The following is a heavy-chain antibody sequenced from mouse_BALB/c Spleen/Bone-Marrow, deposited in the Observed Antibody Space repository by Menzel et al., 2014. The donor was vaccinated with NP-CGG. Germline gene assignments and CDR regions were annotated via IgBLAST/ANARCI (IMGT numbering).Heavy chain of an antibody. CDR2: ISSGSSTI. CDR3: TRGGNWEDFDY. Sequence: DVMLVESGGGLVQPGGSRKLSCAASGFTFSSFGMHWVRQAPERGLEWVAYISSGSSTIFYADTVKGRFTISRDNPKNTLFLQMTSLRSEGTAMYYCTRGGNWEDFDYWGQGTLSQSPQ. J-gene: IGHJ2*01. CDR1: GFTFSSFG. D-gene: IGHD4-1*01. V-gene: IGHV5-17*02.